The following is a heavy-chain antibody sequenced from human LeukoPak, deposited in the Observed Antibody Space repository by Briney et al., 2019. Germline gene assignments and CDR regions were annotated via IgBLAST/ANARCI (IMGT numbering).Heavy chain of an antibody. D-gene: IGHD2-8*01. J-gene: IGHJ5*02. CDR3: ARGNGNVGGRLDP. V-gene: IGHV3-66*01. Sequence: GGSLRLSCEVSGFTSSTAWLTWVRQAPGKDLEWVSGLYAGGATYYADSMGGRFTISRDHSKNTLYLQMTNLRVDDTAIYYCARGNGNVGGRLDPWGQGTRVTVSS. CDR2: LYAGGAT. CDR1: GFTSSTAW.